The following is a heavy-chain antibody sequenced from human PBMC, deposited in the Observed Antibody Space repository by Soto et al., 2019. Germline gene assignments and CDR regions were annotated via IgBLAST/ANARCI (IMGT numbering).Heavy chain of an antibody. D-gene: IGHD3-10*01. CDR1: GFTFDDYA. V-gene: IGHV3-9*01. J-gene: IGHJ4*02. CDR2: LSWNSGSI. CDR3: AKDIGSSEFSYGSGSSCFDY. Sequence: EVQLVESGGGLVQPGRSLRLSCAASGFTFDDYAMHWVRQAPGKGLEWVSGLSWNSGSIGYADSVKGRFTISRDNAKNSLYLQMNSLRAEDTALYYCAKDIGSSEFSYGSGSSCFDYWGQGTLVTVSS.